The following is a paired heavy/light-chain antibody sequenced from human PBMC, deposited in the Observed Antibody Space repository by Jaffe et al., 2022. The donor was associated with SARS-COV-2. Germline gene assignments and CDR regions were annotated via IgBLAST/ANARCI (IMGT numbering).Heavy chain of an antibody. CDR1: GGSMSNYY. V-gene: IGHV4-59*01. D-gene: IGHD6-13*01. Sequence: QAQLQESGPGLVKPSETLSLTCTVSGGSMSNYYWSWIRQPPGKSLEWIGYIYYSGSTNYNPSLESRVSMSIDTSRNQFSLKLSSVTAADTAVYFCAREDIGYTSNLFDYWGQGTLVTVSS. CDR2: IYYSGST. J-gene: IGHJ4*02. CDR3: AREDIGYTSNLFDY.
Light chain of an antibody. J-gene: IGKJ4*01. V-gene: IGKV3-20*01. Sequence: EIVLTQSPGTLSLSPGERATLSCRASQSVSSSYLAWYQHKPGQAPRLLIYGASSRATDIPDRFSVSGSGTDFTLTISRLEPEDFAVYYCQQYGSSPLTFGGGTKVEIK. CDR2: GAS. CDR1: QSVSSSY. CDR3: QQYGSSPLT.